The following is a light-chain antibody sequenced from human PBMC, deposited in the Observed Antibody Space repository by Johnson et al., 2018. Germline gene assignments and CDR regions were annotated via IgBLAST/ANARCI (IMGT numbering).Light chain of an antibody. CDR1: SSNIGNNY. V-gene: IGLV1-51*02. CDR3: GTWDSSLSAGNV. CDR2: ENN. J-gene: IGLJ1*01. Sequence: QSVLTQPPSVSAAPGQKVTISCSGSSSNIGNNYVSWYQQLPGTAPKLLIYENNKHPSGIPDRFSGSKSGTSATLGITGLQTGDEADYYCGTWDSSLSAGNVFGTGTKVTVL.